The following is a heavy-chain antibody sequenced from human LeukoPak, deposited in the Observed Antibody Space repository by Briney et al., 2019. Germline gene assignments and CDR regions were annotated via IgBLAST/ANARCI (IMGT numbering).Heavy chain of an antibody. D-gene: IGHD3-22*01. Sequence: PSETLSLTCTVSGGSISSYYWSWIRQPPGKGLEWIGYIYYSGSTNYNPSLKSRVTISVDTSKNQFSLKLSSVTAADTAVYYCARDQTYYVSSGYYYVTYFQHWGQGILVTVSS. CDR1: GGSISSYY. J-gene: IGHJ1*01. CDR3: ARDQTYYVSSGYYYVTYFQH. V-gene: IGHV4-59*01. CDR2: IYYSGST.